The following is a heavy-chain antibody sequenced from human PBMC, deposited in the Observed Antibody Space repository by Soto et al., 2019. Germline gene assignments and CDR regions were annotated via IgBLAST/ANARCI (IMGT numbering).Heavy chain of an antibody. CDR1: GGSISGYY. Sequence: SETLSLTCTVSGGSISGYYWSWIRQPPGKGLEWIGYMYKTGSTVYNPSFKSRVTISVDTSKNQFSLKLSSVTAADTAVYYCAGGIAARPLGYWGQGTLVTVSS. CDR2: MYKTGST. CDR3: AGGIAARPLGY. D-gene: IGHD6-6*01. V-gene: IGHV4-59*01. J-gene: IGHJ4*02.